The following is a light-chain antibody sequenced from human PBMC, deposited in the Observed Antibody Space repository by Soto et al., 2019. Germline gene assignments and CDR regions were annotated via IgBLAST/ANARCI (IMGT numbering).Light chain of an antibody. CDR3: SSYTTSSTLYV. CDR2: EVS. Sequence: QSVLTQPASVSGSPGQSITISCTGSSNDIGAYKYVSWYQQYPGKAPKLIIFEVSNRPSGVSNRFSGSKSGNTASLTIAGLQAEDEADYHCSSYTTSSTLYVFGGGTKLTVL. V-gene: IGLV2-14*01. J-gene: IGLJ1*01. CDR1: SNDIGAYKY.